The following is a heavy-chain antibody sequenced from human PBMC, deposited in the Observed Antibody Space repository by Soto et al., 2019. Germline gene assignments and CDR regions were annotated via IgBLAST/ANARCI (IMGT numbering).Heavy chain of an antibody. J-gene: IGHJ3*02. Sequence: ASVKVSCKASGYTFTGYGISWVRQAPGQGLEWMGWISAYNGNTNYAQKLQGRVTMTTDTSTSTAYMELRSLRSDDTAVYYCARDLGYYDSSGYSCAFDIWGQGTMVTVSS. CDR3: ARDLGYYDSSGYSCAFDI. CDR2: ISAYNGNT. D-gene: IGHD3-22*01. V-gene: IGHV1-18*01. CDR1: GYTFTGYG.